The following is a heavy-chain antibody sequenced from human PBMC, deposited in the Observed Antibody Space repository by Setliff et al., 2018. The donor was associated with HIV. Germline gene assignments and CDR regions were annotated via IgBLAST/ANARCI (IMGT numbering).Heavy chain of an antibody. D-gene: IGHD5-18*01. CDR1: GGSISNNSYF. CDR2: IYHSGST. CDR3: ARTRGYTYGYIDS. Sequence: SETLSLTCIVSGGSISNNSYFWGWIRQPPGKGLEWIGSIYHSGSTYYNPSLQSRVTRSLDTSKNQFSLKLNSVTAADTAVYYCARTRGYTYGYIDSWAQGTLVTVSS. J-gene: IGHJ4*02. V-gene: IGHV4-39*01.